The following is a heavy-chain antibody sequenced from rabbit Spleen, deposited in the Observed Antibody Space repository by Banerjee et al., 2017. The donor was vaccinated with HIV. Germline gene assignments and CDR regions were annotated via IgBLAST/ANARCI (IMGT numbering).Heavy chain of an antibody. D-gene: IGHD1-1*01. J-gene: IGHJ4*01. CDR3: ARDLVGVIGWNFYL. CDR2: IYSTIDYT. Sequence: QEQLVESGGGLVQPERSLTLTCTASGFAFNSVYDMCWVRQAPGKGLEWIGYIYSTIDYTYYATWAKGRFTISKTSSTTVTLRMTSLTAADTATYFCARDLVGVIGWNFYLWGQGTLVTVS. V-gene: IGHV1S45*01. CDR1: GFAFNSVYD.